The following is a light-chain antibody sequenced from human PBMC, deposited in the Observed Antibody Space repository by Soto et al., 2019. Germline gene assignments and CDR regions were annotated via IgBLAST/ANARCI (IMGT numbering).Light chain of an antibody. J-gene: IGKJ4*01. Sequence: EIVMTQSPATLSVSPGERATLSCRASQSFSSYLAWYQQKPGQAPRLLIYDASNRATGIPARFSGSGSGTDFTLTISSLEPEDFAVYYCQQRSNWPPAFGGGTKVDI. CDR3: QQRSNWPPA. V-gene: IGKV3-11*01. CDR2: DAS. CDR1: QSFSSY.